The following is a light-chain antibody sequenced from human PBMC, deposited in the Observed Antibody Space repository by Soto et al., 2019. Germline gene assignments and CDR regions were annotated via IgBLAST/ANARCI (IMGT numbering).Light chain of an antibody. J-gene: IGKJ2*01. CDR2: ATS. CDR1: QDISSW. V-gene: IGKV1-12*01. CDR3: QQYYEYST. Sequence: DIQMTQSPSFVSASVGDRVTITCRASQDISSWLVWYQQKPGKAPKLLIHATSGLQSGVPSRFSGSGSGTDFTLIISNLQADDFGTYYCQQYYEYSTFGQGTRLEIK.